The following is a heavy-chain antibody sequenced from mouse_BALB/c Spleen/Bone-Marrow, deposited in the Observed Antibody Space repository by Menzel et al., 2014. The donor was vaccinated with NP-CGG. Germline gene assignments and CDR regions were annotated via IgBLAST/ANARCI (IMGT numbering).Heavy chain of an antibody. CDR2: INPGNGGT. J-gene: IGHJ3*01. CDR3: ARGYPY. V-gene: IGHV1S81*02. Sequence: VQLQQSGAELVKPGASVKLSCKTSGYTFTNYYIYWVKQRPGQGLEWIGEINPGNGGTNFNERFKSKATLTVDKSSTTAYILLTSLTSEDSAVYYCARGYPYWGQGTLVTVSA. CDR1: GYTFTNYY.